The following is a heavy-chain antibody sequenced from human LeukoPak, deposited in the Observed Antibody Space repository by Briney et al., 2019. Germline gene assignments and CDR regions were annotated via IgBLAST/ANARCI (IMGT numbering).Heavy chain of an antibody. CDR2: ISSSSSSI. CDR3: ARDYYGGTPFDY. Sequence: GGSLRLSCAASGFTFTIYSMNWVRQAPGKGLEWVSFISSSSSSIYYADSVKGRFTTSRDNAENSMYLQMNSQRAEDTAVYYCARDYYGGTPFDYWGQGTLVTVSS. D-gene: IGHD4-23*01. J-gene: IGHJ4*02. CDR1: GFTFTIYS. V-gene: IGHV3-48*04.